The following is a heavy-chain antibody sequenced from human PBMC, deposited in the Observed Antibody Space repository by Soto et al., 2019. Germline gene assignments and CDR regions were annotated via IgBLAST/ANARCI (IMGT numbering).Heavy chain of an antibody. V-gene: IGHV3-23*01. CDR3: AKDGAVTYYYDNPDY. CDR1: GFTFSSYA. J-gene: IGHJ4*02. D-gene: IGHD3-22*01. Sequence: PGGSLRLSVAASGFTFSSYAMSWVRQAPGKGLEWVSAISGSGGSTYYADSVKGRFTISRDNSKNTLYLQMNSLRAEDTAVYYCAKDGAVTYYYDNPDYWGQGTLVTVSS. CDR2: ISGSGGST.